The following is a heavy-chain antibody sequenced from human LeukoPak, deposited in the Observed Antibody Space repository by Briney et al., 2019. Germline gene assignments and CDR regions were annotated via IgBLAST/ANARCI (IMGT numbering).Heavy chain of an antibody. CDR1: GGSISSGDYY. Sequence: SQXLSLTCTVSGGSISSGDYYWSWIRQPPGRGLEWVGYIYYSGSTYYNPSLKSRVTISVDTSKNQFSLKLSSVTAADTAVYYCARDGGMESVAGSYYFDYWGQGTLVTVSS. D-gene: IGHD6-19*01. V-gene: IGHV4-30-4*08. CDR3: ARDGGMESVAGSYYFDY. CDR2: IYYSGST. J-gene: IGHJ4*02.